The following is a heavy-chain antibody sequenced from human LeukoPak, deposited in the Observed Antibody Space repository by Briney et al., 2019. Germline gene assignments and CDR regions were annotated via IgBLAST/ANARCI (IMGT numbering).Heavy chain of an antibody. CDR2: MNPNSGNT. CDR1: GYTSTSYD. J-gene: IGHJ4*02. D-gene: IGHD4-17*01. Sequence: ASVKVSCKASGYTSTSYDINWVRQATGQGLEWMGWMNPNSGNTGYAQKFQGRVTMTRNTSISTAYMELSSLRSEDTAVYYCARAPPDYGERGWGFDYWGQGTLVTVSS. V-gene: IGHV1-8*01. CDR3: ARAPPDYGERGWGFDY.